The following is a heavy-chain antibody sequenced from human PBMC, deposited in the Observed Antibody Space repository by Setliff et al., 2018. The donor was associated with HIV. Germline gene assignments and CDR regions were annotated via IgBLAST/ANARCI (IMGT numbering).Heavy chain of an antibody. V-gene: IGHV3-23*01. CDR2: ISGSGGST. Sequence: SLRLSCESSGFTFNNYWMSWVRQAPGKGLEWVSAISGSGGSTYYADSMEGRFTISRDDAKNSPYLQMDSLRAEDTAVYYCVRDRDWAFDYWGQGILVTVSS. CDR3: VRDRDWAFDY. J-gene: IGHJ4*02. CDR1: GFTFNNYW. D-gene: IGHD3-9*01.